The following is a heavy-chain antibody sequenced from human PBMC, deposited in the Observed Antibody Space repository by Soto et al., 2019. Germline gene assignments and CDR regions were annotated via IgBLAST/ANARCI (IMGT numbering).Heavy chain of an antibody. J-gene: IGHJ5*01. CDR1: GFSFSNYA. Sequence: GGSLRLSCEASGFSFSNYAMSWVRQTPGKGLEWVSGISATGYATFYAESVKGRFTISRDNSKNTLYVQMNDLRGDDTATYYCAKDRLDRAPAGWVDCWGQGALVTVSS. D-gene: IGHD6-13*01. CDR2: ISATGYAT. V-gene: IGHV3-23*01. CDR3: AKDRLDRAPAGWVDC.